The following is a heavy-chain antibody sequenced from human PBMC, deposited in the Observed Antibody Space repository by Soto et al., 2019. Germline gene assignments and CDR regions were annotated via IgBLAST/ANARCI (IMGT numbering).Heavy chain of an antibody. CDR3: ARVLRITMIVVVGSDAFDI. CDR2: IYYSGST. V-gene: IGHV4-30-4*01. CDR1: GGSISSGDYY. D-gene: IGHD3-22*01. Sequence: QVQLQESGPGLVKPSQTLSLTCTVSGGSISSGDYYWSWIRQPPGKGLEWNGYIYYSGSTYYNPSLKSRVTISVDTSKNQFSLKLSSVTAADTAVYYCARVLRITMIVVVGSDAFDIWGQGTMVTVSS. J-gene: IGHJ3*02.